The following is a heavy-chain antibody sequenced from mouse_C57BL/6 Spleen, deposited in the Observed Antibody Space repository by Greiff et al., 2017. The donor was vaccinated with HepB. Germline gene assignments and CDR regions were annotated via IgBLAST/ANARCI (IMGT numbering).Heavy chain of an antibody. CDR2: IYPRSGNT. CDR1: GYTFTSYG. D-gene: IGHD2-3*01. Sequence: QVQLQQSGAELARPGASVKLSCKASGYTFTSYGISWVKQRTGQGLEWIGEIYPRSGNTYYNEKFKGKATLTADKSSSTAYMELRSLTSEDSAVYFCARGDDGYYIYAMDYWGQGTSVTVSS. V-gene: IGHV1-81*01. CDR3: ARGDDGYYIYAMDY. J-gene: IGHJ4*01.